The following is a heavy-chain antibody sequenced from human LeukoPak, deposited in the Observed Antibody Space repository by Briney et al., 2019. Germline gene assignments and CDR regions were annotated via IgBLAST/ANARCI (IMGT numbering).Heavy chain of an antibody. CDR3: ASRLYCSNTRCRNFPFAY. CDR1: GGTFTSYA. Sequence: SVKVSCKASGGTFTSYAINWVRQAPGQGLEWMGGIIPIFTTANYAQKFQDRVTITADESTSTAYMELSSLRSEDTAIYYCASRLYCSNTRCRNFPFAYWGQGTLVTVSS. V-gene: IGHV1-69*13. CDR2: IIPIFTTA. J-gene: IGHJ4*02. D-gene: IGHD2-2*01.